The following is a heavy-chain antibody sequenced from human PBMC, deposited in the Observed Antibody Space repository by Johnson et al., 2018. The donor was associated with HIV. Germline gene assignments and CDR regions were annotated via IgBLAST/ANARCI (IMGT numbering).Heavy chain of an antibody. V-gene: IGHV3-30*03. CDR2: ISYDGSNK. J-gene: IGHJ3*02. D-gene: IGHD7-27*01. CDR3: ATWAPDAFDI. CDR1: GFAVSGNY. Sequence: QVQLVESGGGVVQPGRSLRLSCAASGFAVSGNYMSWVRQAPGKGLEWVAVISYDGSNKYYADSVKGRFTISRDNSKNTLYLQMNSLRAEDTAVYYCATWAPDAFDIWGQGTMVTVSS.